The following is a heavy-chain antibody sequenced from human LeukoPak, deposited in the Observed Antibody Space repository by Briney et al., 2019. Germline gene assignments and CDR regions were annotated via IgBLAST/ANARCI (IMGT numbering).Heavy chain of an antibody. V-gene: IGHV4-34*01. CDR3: AKTPTALVRGGYYFDN. J-gene: IGHJ4*02. Sequence: SETLSLTCAVYGGSFSDHYWSWIRQPPGKGLEWIGDINHSGSTDYNPSLKSRVTMSVDTSKNQFSLKLSSATAADTAVYYCAKTPTALVRGGYYFDNWGQGTPVTVSS. CDR2: INHSGST. CDR1: GGSFSDHY. D-gene: IGHD6-6*01.